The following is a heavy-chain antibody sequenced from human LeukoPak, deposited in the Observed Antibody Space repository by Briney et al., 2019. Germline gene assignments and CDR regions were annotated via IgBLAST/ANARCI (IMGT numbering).Heavy chain of an antibody. J-gene: IGHJ4*02. Sequence: GRSLRLSCAASGFTFSSYGMHWVRQAPGKGLEWVSVIYSGGSTYYADSVKGRFTISRDNSKNTLYLQMNSLRAEDTAVYYCARVNYYDSSGDPNWGQGTLVTVSS. CDR3: ARVNYYDSSGDPN. CDR1: GFTFSSYG. D-gene: IGHD3-22*01. CDR2: IYSGGST. V-gene: IGHV3-53*01.